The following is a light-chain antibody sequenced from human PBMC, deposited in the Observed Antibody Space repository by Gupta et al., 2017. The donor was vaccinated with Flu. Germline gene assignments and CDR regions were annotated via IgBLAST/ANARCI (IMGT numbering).Light chain of an antibody. Sequence: DIQMTQSPSTLCASVGDRVTITCRASQSVSNWLAWYQQKPGKAPQLLLYDTSTSESAVPSRFSGSTSGAELTLTIISLQPHDFATYFCQQDTSSPPSFGQGTKLE. J-gene: IGKJ2*03. CDR3: QQDTSSPPS. CDR1: QSVSNW. V-gene: IGKV1-5*03. CDR2: DTS.